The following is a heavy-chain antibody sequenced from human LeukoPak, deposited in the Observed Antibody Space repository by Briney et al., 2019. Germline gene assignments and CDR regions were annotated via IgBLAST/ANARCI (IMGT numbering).Heavy chain of an antibody. J-gene: IGHJ3*02. D-gene: IGHD6-13*01. CDR3: ARRGIAAAFDI. CDR1: GGSISSYY. CDR2: IYYSGST. Sequence: PSETLSLTCTVSGGSISSYYWSWIRQPPGKGLEYIGYIYYSGSTNYNPSLKSRVTISVDTSKNQFSLKLSSVTVADTAVYYCARRGIAAAFDIWGQGTMVTVSS. V-gene: IGHV4-59*08.